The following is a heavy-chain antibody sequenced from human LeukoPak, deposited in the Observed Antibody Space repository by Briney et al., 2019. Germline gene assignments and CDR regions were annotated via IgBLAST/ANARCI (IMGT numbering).Heavy chain of an antibody. D-gene: IGHD4-23*01. J-gene: IGHJ3*02. Sequence: SETLSLTCTVSGGSVSSGSYYWSWIRQPPGKGLEWIGYIYYSGSTNYNPSLKSRVTISVDTSKNQFSLKLSSVTAADTAVYYCARRTVVPPGAFDIWGQGTMVTVSS. CDR1: GGSVSSGSYY. CDR2: IYYSGST. CDR3: ARRTVVPPGAFDI. V-gene: IGHV4-61*01.